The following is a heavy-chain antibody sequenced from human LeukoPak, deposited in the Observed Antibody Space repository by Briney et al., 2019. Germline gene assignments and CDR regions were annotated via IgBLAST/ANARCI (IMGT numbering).Heavy chain of an antibody. D-gene: IGHD3/OR15-3a*01. CDR3: ARQTGSGLFILP. CDR2: IYYSGNT. CDR1: GGSISSSNW. J-gene: IGHJ4*02. V-gene: IGHV4-4*02. Sequence: SGTLSLTCAVSGGSISSSNWWSWVRQPPGKGLEWIGSIYYSGNTYYNASLKSQVSISIDTSKNQFSLKLTSVTAADTAVYYCARQTGSGLFILPGGQGTLVTVSS.